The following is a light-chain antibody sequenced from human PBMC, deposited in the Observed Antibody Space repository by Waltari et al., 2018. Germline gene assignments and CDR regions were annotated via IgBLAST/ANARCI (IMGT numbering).Light chain of an antibody. CDR3: TAWDDSLNGPV. CDR2: SNN. Sequence: QSVLTQPPSASGTPGQRVTISCSGSSSNIGRNTVNWYQQLQGAAPKRLIYSNNERPSGVPDRFSGSKSGTLASLAISGLLSEDEADYYCTAWDDSLNGPVLGGGTKLTVL. CDR1: SSNIGRNT. V-gene: IGLV1-44*01. J-gene: IGLJ3*02.